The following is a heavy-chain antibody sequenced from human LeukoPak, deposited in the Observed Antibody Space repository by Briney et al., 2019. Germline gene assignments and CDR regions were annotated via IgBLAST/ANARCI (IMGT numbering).Heavy chain of an antibody. J-gene: IGHJ4*02. D-gene: IGHD3-10*01. CDR2: ITNSGNSK. Sequence: GGSLRLSCAASEFTFSSYSMNWVRQAPGKGLEWVSYITNSGNSKSYADSVKGRFTISRDNAKNSLSLQMNNLRVEDTAVYHCARAGSHWHYVYWGQGTVVTVSS. V-gene: IGHV3-48*04. CDR1: EFTFSSYS. CDR3: ARAGSHWHYVY.